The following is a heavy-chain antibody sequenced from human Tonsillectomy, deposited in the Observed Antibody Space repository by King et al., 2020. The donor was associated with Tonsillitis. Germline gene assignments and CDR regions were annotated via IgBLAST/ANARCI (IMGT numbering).Heavy chain of an antibody. CDR1: GFSFSTFA. CDR3: VTQSSGWTGG. J-gene: IGHJ4*02. Sequence: VQLVESGGGLVQPGGSLRLSCSASGFSFSTFAMHWVRQAPGKGLESVSGISSNGGNTYYADSVKGRFTVSRDNSKNTLYLQMSSLRVEDTAVFYCVTQSSGWTGGWGQGTLVTVSS. V-gene: IGHV3-64D*06. D-gene: IGHD6-19*01. CDR2: ISSNGGNT.